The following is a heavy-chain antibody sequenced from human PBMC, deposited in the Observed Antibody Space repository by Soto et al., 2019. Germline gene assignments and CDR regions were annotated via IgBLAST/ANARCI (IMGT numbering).Heavy chain of an antibody. CDR3: AQGSGEITLSSLWS. CDR2: MSSGGSI. Sequence: QVVESGGGLVPPGESLRLSCAASGFNAPAYNMNWVRQTPRRGLEWVASMSSGGSIYYGDSVNGRFIISRDNAKNSVYLQMNGLRVEDTAVYYCAQGSGEITLSSLWSWGPGTLVTVSS. D-gene: IGHD1-20*01. CDR1: GFNAPAYN. J-gene: IGHJ4*02. V-gene: IGHV3-21*01.